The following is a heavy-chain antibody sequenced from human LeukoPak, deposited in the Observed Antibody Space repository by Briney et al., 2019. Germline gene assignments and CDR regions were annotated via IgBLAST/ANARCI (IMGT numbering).Heavy chain of an antibody. CDR2: ISGSGGST. CDR1: GFTFSSYA. J-gene: IGHJ4*02. CDR3: VRDFSLTRLERPFDY. Sequence: GGPLRLSCAASGFTFSSYAMSWVRQAPGKGLEWVSAISGSGGSTYYADSVKGRFTISRDNSKNTLYLQMNSLRAEDTAVYYCVRDFSLTRLERPFDYWGQGTLVTVSS. D-gene: IGHD1-1*01. V-gene: IGHV3-23*01.